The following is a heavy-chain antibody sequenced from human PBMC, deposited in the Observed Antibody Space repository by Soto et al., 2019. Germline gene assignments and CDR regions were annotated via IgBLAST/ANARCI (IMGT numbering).Heavy chain of an antibody. CDR3: ARGSQYYYDGSGPLDC. Sequence: GGSLRLSCAASGFTFSTYTIHWVRQAPGKGLEWVALISYDGSNNYYADSVKGRFTISRDNSKNTLYLQMTSLRAGDTAVYFCARGSQYYYDGSGPLDCWGQGTLVTVSS. J-gene: IGHJ4*02. D-gene: IGHD3-22*01. V-gene: IGHV3-30-3*01. CDR2: ISYDGSNN. CDR1: GFTFSTYT.